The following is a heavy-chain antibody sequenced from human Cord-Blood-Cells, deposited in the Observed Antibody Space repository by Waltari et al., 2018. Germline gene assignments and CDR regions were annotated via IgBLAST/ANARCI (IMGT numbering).Heavy chain of an antibody. CDR1: GGPFSSYP. Sequence: QVQLVQSGAEVTKPGPSVTVSCKASGGPFSSYPITCVRPAPGQGLEWMGGISPSFSTANYAQKFQGRVTITSDKSTSTAYMELSSLRSEDTAVYYCARARLRFLEWLLDFDYWGQGTLVTVSS. CDR3: ARARLRFLEWLLDFDY. V-gene: IGHV1-69*06. J-gene: IGHJ4*02. CDR2: ISPSFSTA. D-gene: IGHD3-3*01.